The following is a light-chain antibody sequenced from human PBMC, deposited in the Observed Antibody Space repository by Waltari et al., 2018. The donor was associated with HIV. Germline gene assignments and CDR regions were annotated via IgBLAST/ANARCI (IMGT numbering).Light chain of an antibody. V-gene: IGLV2-14*03. Sequence: QSALTQPASVSGSPGQSITISCTGTSSDVGGYDYVSWYQQHPGKAPKLMIFDVSNRPSGFSNPFSGSKSGNTASLTISGLQAEDEADYYCSSYTSSSALDVVFGGGTKLTVL. J-gene: IGLJ2*01. CDR2: DVS. CDR3: SSYTSSSALDVV. CDR1: SSDVGGYDY.